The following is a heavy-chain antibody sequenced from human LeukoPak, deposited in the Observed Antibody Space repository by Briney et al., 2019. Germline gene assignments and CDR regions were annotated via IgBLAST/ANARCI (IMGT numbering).Heavy chain of an antibody. V-gene: IGHV4-38-2*02. J-gene: IGHJ5*02. CDR1: GFSISSGSY. Sequence: SETLSLTCAVSGFSISSGSYWGWIRQPPGKGLEWIGRIYTSGSTNYNPSLKSRVTISVDTSKNQFSLKLSSVTAADTAVYYCARDYSSSFEGGWFDPWGQGTLVTVSS. CDR2: IYTSGST. CDR3: ARDYSSSFEGGWFDP. D-gene: IGHD6-6*01.